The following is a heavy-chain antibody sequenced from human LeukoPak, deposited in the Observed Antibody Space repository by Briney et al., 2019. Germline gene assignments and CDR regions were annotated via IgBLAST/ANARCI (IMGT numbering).Heavy chain of an antibody. V-gene: IGHV3-49*04. CDR3: TTHHSNQYYYDSSGYYYLPFDY. D-gene: IGHD3-22*01. CDR2: IRSKAYGGTT. Sequence: PGGSLRLSCTASGFTFGDYAMSWVRQAPGRGLEWVGFIRSKAYGGTTEYAASVKGRFTISRDDSKSIAYLQMNSLKTEDTAVYYCTTHHSNQYYYDSSGYYYLPFDYWGQGTLVTVSS. CDR1: GFTFGDYA. J-gene: IGHJ4*02.